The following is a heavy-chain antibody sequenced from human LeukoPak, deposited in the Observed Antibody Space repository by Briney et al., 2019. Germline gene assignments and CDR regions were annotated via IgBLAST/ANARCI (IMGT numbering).Heavy chain of an antibody. V-gene: IGHV3-23*01. CDR3: AKGRERSYYFDY. CDR1: GFTFSSSA. Sequence: GGSLRLSCAASGFTFSSSAMSWVRQVSGKGLEWVSGISASGGSTYYADSVKGRFTVSRDNPKNTVYLQMNSLRTEDTAVYYCAKGRERSYYFDYWGQGTLVTVSS. D-gene: IGHD1-26*01. CDR2: ISASGGST. J-gene: IGHJ4*02.